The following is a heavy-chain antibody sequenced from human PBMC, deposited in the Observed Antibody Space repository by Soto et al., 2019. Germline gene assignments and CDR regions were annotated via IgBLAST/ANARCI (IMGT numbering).Heavy chain of an antibody. V-gene: IGHV3-23*01. CDR1: GFTFSNYG. D-gene: IGHD6-13*01. CDR2: ISGSGDRT. J-gene: IGHJ4*02. Sequence: GGSLRLSCAASGFTFSNYGMSWVRQAPGKGLERVAGISGSGDRTEYADSVKGRFTISRDKSKNTFYLQLNSLRAEDTAVYYCAKSGRWYLGDYFDYWGQGTLVTVSS. CDR3: AKSGRWYLGDYFDY.